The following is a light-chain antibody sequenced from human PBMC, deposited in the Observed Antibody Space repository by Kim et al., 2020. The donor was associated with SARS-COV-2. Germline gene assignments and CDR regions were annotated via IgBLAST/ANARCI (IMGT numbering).Light chain of an antibody. CDR1: RRKSVY. J-gene: IGLJ2*01. CDR3: NSRDSSGNFVV. CDR2: GKN. V-gene: IGLV3-19*01. Sequence: DCGPEGRVRSQSGRRKSVYARRVQEKPRTGPVPGLHGKNHRPSGVPERFSWASSGNTASLTITGAQAEDEADYYCNSRDSSGNFVVFGGGTQLTVL.